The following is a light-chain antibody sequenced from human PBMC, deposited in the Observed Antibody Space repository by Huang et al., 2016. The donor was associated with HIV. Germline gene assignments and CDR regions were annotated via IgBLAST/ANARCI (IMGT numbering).Light chain of an antibody. CDR1: QNITKS. V-gene: IGKV1-39*01. CDR3: QQSFSVPRT. Sequence: DIQMTQSPPSLSASVGDRVTFTCRAIQNITKSLNWYQQKTGKAPKPLIYAVSTLESGVPSRFSGSGSGSRFTLNIGNLQPEDFATYYCQQSFSVPRTFG. CDR2: AVS. J-gene: IGKJ1*01.